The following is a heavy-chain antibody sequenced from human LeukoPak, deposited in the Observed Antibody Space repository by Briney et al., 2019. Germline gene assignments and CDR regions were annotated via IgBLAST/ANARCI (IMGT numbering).Heavy chain of an antibody. J-gene: IGHJ6*02. CDR2: INHSGST. CDR1: GGSFSGYY. D-gene: IGHD3-10*01. V-gene: IGHV4-34*01. CDR3: ARVFWGSGSYGYYGMDV. Sequence: SETLSLTCAVYGGSFSGYYWSWIRQPPGKGLEWIGEINHSGSTNYNPSLKSRVTISVDTSKNQFSLKLSSVTAADTAVYYCARVFWGSGSYGYYGMDVWGQGTTVTVSS.